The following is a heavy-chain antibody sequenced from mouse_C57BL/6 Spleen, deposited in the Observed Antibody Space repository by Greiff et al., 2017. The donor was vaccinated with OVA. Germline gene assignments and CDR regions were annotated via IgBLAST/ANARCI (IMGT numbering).Heavy chain of an antibody. CDR3: ARDPYYGGAMDY. Sequence: EVQLMESGGGLVKPGGSLKLSCAASGFTFSSYAMSWVRQTPEKRLEWVATISDGGSYTYYPDNVKGRFTISRDNAKNNLYLQMSHLKSEDTAMYYCARDPYYGGAMDYWGKGTTVTVSS. CDR1: GFTFSSYA. D-gene: IGHD2-10*01. J-gene: IGHJ4*01. V-gene: IGHV5-4*01. CDR2: ISDGGSYT.